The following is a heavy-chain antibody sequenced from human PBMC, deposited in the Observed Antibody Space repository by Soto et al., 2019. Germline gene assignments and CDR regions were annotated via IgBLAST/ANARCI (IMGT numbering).Heavy chain of an antibody. D-gene: IGHD3-3*01. CDR1: GFTFSVYA. J-gene: IGHJ4*02. CDR3: ARCFSTYGVGPVDY. V-gene: IGHV3-23*01. Sequence: PGGSLRLSCAVSGFTFSVYAVIWVRQAPGKELEWVSGISRDGDATYYADSVKGRFTISRDNSKNTLFLQMNSLRVEDTAVYYCARCFSTYGVGPVDYWGQGTLVTVYS. CDR2: ISRDGDAT.